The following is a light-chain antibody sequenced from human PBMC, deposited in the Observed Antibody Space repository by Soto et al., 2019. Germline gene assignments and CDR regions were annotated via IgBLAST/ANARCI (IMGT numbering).Light chain of an antibody. CDR1: QSVSSSY. CDR3: QQYGSSPHT. CDR2: GAS. Sequence: EIVLTQSPGTLSLSPGERATISCRASQSVSSSYLAWYQQKPGQAPRLLIYGASSRATGIPKRFSGSGSGADFTLTISRLEPEDFAVYYCQQYGSSPHTFGQGTKLEIK. J-gene: IGKJ2*01. V-gene: IGKV3-20*01.